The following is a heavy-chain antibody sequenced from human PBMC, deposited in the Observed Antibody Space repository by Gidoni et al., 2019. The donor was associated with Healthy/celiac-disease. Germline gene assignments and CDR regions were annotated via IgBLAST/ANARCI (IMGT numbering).Heavy chain of an antibody. J-gene: IGHJ4*02. Sequence: EAQLVPSGAQAKKPWESLKITCKGSGYSFTSYWIGWVRQMPGKGLEWMGIIYPGDSDTRYSPSFQGQVTISADKSISTAYLQWSSLKASDTAMYYCARSSRIQLWFPSDYWGQGTLVTVSS. CDR2: IYPGDSDT. D-gene: IGHD5-18*01. CDR3: ARSSRIQLWFPSDY. CDR1: GYSFTSYW. V-gene: IGHV5-51*01.